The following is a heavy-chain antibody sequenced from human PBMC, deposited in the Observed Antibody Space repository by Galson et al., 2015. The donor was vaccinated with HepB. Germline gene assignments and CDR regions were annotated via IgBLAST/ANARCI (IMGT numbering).Heavy chain of an antibody. CDR2: INPNSGGT. J-gene: IGHJ6*03. CDR1: GYTFTGYY. D-gene: IGHD5-18*01. CDR3: ARGSGYSYGAYYYYMDV. Sequence: SVKVSCKASGYTFTGYYMHWVRQAPGQGLEWMGWINPNSGGTNYAQKFQGWVTMTRGTSISTAYMELSRLRSDDTAVYYCARGSGYSYGAYYYYMDVWGKGTTVTVSS. V-gene: IGHV1-2*04.